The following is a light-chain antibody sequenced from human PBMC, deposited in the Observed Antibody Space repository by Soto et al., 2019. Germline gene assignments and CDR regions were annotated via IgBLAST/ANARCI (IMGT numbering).Light chain of an antibody. J-gene: IGKJ4*01. V-gene: IGKV3-20*01. CDR1: PSVSSNF. Sequence: EIVLTQSPGTLSLSPGERATLSCRASPSVSSNFVAWYQQKPGQAPRLLISGAFNRATGVPDRFSGSGSGTDFTLTISRLEPEDFAVYYCQQYGSSPPVTFGGGTKVDI. CDR2: GAF. CDR3: QQYGSSPPVT.